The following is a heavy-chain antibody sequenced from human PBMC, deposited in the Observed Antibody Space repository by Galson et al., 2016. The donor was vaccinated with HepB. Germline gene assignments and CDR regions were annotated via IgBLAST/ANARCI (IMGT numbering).Heavy chain of an antibody. V-gene: IGHV3-21*01. CDR3: VRGGKVPRYYGMDV. D-gene: IGHD2-2*01. Sequence: SLRLSCAVSGFTFSDYSMNWVRQAPGKGLEWLSSISTSGSSRYIYYLDSMKGRLTISRDNAKNSLYLQMHSLRADDTAVYYCVRGGKVPRYYGMDVWGQGTTVTVSS. CDR1: GFTFSDYS. CDR2: ISTSGSSRYI. J-gene: IGHJ6*02.